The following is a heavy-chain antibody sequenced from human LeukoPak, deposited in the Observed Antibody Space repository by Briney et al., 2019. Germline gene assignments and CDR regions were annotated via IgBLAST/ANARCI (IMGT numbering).Heavy chain of an antibody. CDR1: GGSISSGSYY. Sequence: SETLSLTCTVSGGSISSGSYYWSWIRQPAGKGLEWIGRIYTSGSTNYNPSLKCRVTISVDTSKNQFSLKLSSVTAADTAVYYCARGSRLPFNYWGQGTLVTVSS. J-gene: IGHJ4*02. D-gene: IGHD2-21*01. V-gene: IGHV4-61*02. CDR3: ARGSRLPFNY. CDR2: IYTSGST.